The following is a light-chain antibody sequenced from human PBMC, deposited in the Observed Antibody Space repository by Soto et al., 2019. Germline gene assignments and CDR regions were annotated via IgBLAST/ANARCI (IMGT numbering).Light chain of an antibody. CDR1: SRDVGGYNY. V-gene: IGLV2-14*01. J-gene: IGLJ1*01. CDR3: NSYTSKSTGV. CDR2: EVS. Sequence: QSALTQPTSVSGSPGQSITISCTGTSRDVGGYNYVSWYQQHPGKAPKLIIYEVSNRPSGVSNRFSGSKSGNTASLTISGIQAEDEADYYCNSYTSKSTGVFGTATKLTVL.